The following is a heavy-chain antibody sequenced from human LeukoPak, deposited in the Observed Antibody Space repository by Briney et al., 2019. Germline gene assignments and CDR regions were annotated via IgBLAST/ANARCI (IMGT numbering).Heavy chain of an antibody. Sequence: PGGSLRLSCAASGFTFSHYGLHWVRQAPGKGLEWVALISYDGSNKNYADSVRGRFTISRDNSENTLYLQMNSLRTEDTAVYYCAKDPSGTWFGGDSQWGQGTLVTVSS. CDR3: AKDPSGTWFGGDSQ. CDR1: GFTFSHYG. V-gene: IGHV3-30*18. D-gene: IGHD3-10*01. J-gene: IGHJ4*02. CDR2: ISYDGSNK.